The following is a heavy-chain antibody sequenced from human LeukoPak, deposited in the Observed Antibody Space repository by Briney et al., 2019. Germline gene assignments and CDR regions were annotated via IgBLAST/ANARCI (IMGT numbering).Heavy chain of an antibody. V-gene: IGHV3-64*01. D-gene: IGHD6-13*01. CDR1: GFTFSSYA. J-gene: IGHJ4*02. Sequence: PGGSLRLSCAASGFTFSSYAMHWVRQAPGKGLEYVSAISSNGGSTYYANSVKGRFTISRDNAKNSLYLQMNTLRAEDTAVYYCARGGAAGGRATYWGQGTLVTVSS. CDR3: ARGGAAGGRATY. CDR2: ISSNGGST.